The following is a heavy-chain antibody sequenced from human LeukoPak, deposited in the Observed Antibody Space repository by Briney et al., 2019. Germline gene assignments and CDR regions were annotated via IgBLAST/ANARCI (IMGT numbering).Heavy chain of an antibody. D-gene: IGHD3-3*01. CDR3: VRGYWSH. J-gene: IGHJ4*02. CDR2: IKHDGSEK. CDR1: GFTFNNFW. Sequence: PGGSLRLSCAASGFTFNNFWMNWVRQAPGKGLEWVATIKHDGSEKYYVDSVKGRFTISRDNAKKSLYLQMNSLRAEDTAVYYCVRGYWSHWGQGTLVTVSS. V-gene: IGHV3-7*01.